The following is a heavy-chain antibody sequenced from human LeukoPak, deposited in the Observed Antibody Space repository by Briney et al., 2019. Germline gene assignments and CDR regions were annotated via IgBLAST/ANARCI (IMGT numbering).Heavy chain of an antibody. V-gene: IGHV1-18*01. J-gene: IGHJ5*02. CDR2: ISAYNGNT. D-gene: IGHD2-21*02. Sequence: ASVKVSCKASGYTFTSYGISWVRQAPGQGLEWMGWISAYNGNTNYAQKLQGRVTMTTDTSTSTAYMELRSLRSDDTAVYYCARVGAYCGGDCFNWFDPWGQGTLVTVSS. CDR1: GYTFTSYG. CDR3: ARVGAYCGGDCFNWFDP.